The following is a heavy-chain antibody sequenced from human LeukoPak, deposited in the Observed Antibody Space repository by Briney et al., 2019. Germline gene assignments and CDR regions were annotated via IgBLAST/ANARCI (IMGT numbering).Heavy chain of an antibody. V-gene: IGHV3-30*03. J-gene: IGHJ4*02. CDR3: ARRDGYKLGY. CDR2: ISYDGSNK. CDR1: GFTFSNYG. Sequence: GGSLRLSCAASGFTFSNYGMHWVRQAPGKGLEWVAVISYDGSNKYYADSVKGRFTISRDNSKNTLYLQMNSLRAEDTAVYYCARRDGYKLGYWGQGTLVTVSS. D-gene: IGHD5-24*01.